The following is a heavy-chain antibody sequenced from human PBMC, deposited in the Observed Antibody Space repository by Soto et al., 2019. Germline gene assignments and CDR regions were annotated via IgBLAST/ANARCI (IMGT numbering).Heavy chain of an antibody. CDR3: ARDVGPITIFGEALSGYFDF. J-gene: IGHJ4*02. CDR2: IKQDGSER. V-gene: IGHV3-7*03. D-gene: IGHD3-3*01. CDR1: GFSFGTYW. Sequence: GGSLRLSCAVSGFSFGTYWMSWVRQAPGKGLEWLASIKQDGSERYYLDSVKGRFTISRDNAKDSLSLQMNSLRGEDTAFYYCARDVGPITIFGEALSGYFDFWGQGTLFTVSS.